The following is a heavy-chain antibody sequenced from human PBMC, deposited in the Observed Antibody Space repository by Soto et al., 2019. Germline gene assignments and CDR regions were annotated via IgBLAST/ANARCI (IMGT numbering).Heavy chain of an antibody. Sequence: PSETLSLTCTVSGGSISSGGYYWSWIRQHPGKGLEWIGYIYYSGSTYYNPSLKSRVTISVDTSKNQFSLKLSSVTAADTAVYYCARDREAAPPGCDVWGQGTTVTVSS. CDR2: IYYSGST. D-gene: IGHD6-13*01. J-gene: IGHJ6*02. V-gene: IGHV4-31*03. CDR3: ARDREAAPPGCDV. CDR1: GGSISSGGYY.